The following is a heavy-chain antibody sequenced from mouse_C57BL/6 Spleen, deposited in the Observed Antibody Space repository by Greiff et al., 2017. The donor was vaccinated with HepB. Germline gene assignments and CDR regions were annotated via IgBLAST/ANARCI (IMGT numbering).Heavy chain of an antibody. CDR3: ARDYYGSSRYWYFDV. J-gene: IGHJ1*03. CDR2: INPNNGGT. Sequence: VQLQQSGPELVKPGASVKMSCKASGYKFTDYNMHWVKQSHGKSLEWIGYINPNNGGTSYNQKFKGKATLTVIKSSSTAYMELRSLTSEDSAVYYCARDYYGSSRYWYFDVWGTGTTVTVSS. CDR1: GYKFTDYN. V-gene: IGHV1-22*01. D-gene: IGHD1-1*01.